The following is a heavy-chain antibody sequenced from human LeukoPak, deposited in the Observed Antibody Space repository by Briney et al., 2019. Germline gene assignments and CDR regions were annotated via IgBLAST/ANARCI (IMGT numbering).Heavy chain of an antibody. CDR2: ISSSSSYI. V-gene: IGHV3-21*01. CDR1: GFTFSSYS. J-gene: IGHJ4*02. D-gene: IGHD3-10*02. CDR3: ARDYQMFGEFDY. Sequence: GGSLRLSCAASGFTFSSYSMNWVRQAPGKGLEWVSSISSSSSYIYYADSVKGRFTISRDNAKNSLYLQMNSLRAGDTAVYYCARDYQMFGEFDYWGQGTLVTVSS.